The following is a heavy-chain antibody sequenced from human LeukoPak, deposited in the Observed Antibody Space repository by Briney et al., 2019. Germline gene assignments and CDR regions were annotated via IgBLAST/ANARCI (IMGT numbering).Heavy chain of an antibody. J-gene: IGHJ4*02. CDR1: GFNSNSYG. CDR3: AKKFPGTVAAGPDH. Sequence: PGRSLRLSCAASGFNSNSYGMHWVRQAPGKGLEWVAVISYDGSNKYYGDSVKGRFTISRDNSKNTLYLQMNSLRAEGTAVYYCAKKFPGTVAAGPDHWGQGTLVTVSS. D-gene: IGHD6-13*01. V-gene: IGHV3-30*18. CDR2: ISYDGSNK.